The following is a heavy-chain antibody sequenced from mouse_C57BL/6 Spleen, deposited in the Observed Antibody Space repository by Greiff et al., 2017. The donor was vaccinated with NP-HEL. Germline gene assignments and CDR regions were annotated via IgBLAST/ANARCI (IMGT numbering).Heavy chain of an antibody. J-gene: IGHJ1*03. CDR1: GYTFTSYW. D-gene: IGHD1-1*01. CDR2: IYPGSGST. V-gene: IGHV1-55*01. CDR3: ARRSYYGSSYDWYFDV. Sequence: QVQLQQPGAELVKPGASVKMSCKASGYTFTSYWITWVKQRPGQGLEWIGDIYPGSGSTNYNEKFKSKATLTVDTSSSTAYMQLNSLTSEDSAVYYCARRSYYGSSYDWYFDVWGKGTPVTVSS.